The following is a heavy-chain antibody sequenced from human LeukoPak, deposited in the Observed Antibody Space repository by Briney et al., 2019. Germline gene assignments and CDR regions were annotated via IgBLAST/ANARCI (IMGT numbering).Heavy chain of an antibody. Sequence: SVKNSCKASGFTFTSSAMQWVREARGQRLEWIGWIVVGSGNTNYAQKFQERVTITRDMSTSTTYMELSSLRSEDTAVYYCASSADPITTFGDWGQGTLVTVSS. D-gene: IGHD3-10*02. V-gene: IGHV1-58*02. J-gene: IGHJ4*02. CDR1: GFTFTSSA. CDR3: ASSADPITTFGD. CDR2: IVVGSGNT.